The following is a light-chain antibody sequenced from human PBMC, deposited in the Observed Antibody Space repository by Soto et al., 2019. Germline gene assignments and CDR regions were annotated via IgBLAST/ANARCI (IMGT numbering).Light chain of an antibody. J-gene: IGLJ2*01. V-gene: IGLV2-14*01. CDR2: EVS. CDR1: SPDFG. Sequence: QSALTQPASVSGSPGQSITISCSGISPDFGVSWYQHFTGKAPKLLIFEVSNRPSGVSTRFSGSKSGNMAFMTISGRQSEDEGLYHCSSYSSTTALFGGGTKLTVL. CDR3: SSYSSTTAL.